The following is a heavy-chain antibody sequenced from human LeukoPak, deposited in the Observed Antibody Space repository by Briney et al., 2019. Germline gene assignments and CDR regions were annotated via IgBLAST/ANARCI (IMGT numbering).Heavy chain of an antibody. V-gene: IGHV3-11*04. Sequence: GGSLRLSCAASGFTFSDYYMSWIRQAPGKGLEWVSYISSSGSTIYYADSVKGRFTISRDNAKNSLYLQMNSLRAEDTAVYYCARVRYSGSRLRAFDIWGQGTMVTVSS. J-gene: IGHJ3*02. CDR1: GFTFSDYY. CDR2: ISSSGSTI. CDR3: ARVRYSGSRLRAFDI. D-gene: IGHD1-26*01.